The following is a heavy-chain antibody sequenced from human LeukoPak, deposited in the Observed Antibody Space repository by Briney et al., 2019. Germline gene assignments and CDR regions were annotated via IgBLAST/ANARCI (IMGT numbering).Heavy chain of an antibody. J-gene: IGHJ3*02. CDR2: INPNSGGT. V-gene: IGHV1-2*02. CDR3: ARGIVATIGAFDI. Sequence: ASVKVSCKASGYTFTGYYMHWVRQAPGQGLEWMGWINPNSGGTKYAQKFQGRVTMTRDTSISTAYMELSRLRSDDTAVYYCARGIVATIGAFDIWGQGTMVTVSS. D-gene: IGHD5-12*01. CDR1: GYTFTGYY.